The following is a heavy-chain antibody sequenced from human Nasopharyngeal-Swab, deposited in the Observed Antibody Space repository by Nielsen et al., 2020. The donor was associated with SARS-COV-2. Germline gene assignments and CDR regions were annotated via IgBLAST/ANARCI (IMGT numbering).Heavy chain of an antibody. Sequence: GGSLRLSCSVSSLTFSSDTINWVRQGQGKGLEWVSFIDSSSSYKKYAGSVRGRFTISRDNDRNSVYLQMESLRVEDTAVYYCAREIVGTTSFDYWGQGTLVTVFS. CDR1: SLTFSSDT. D-gene: IGHD3-22*01. CDR2: IDSSSSYK. J-gene: IGHJ4*02. V-gene: IGHV3-21*01. CDR3: AREIVGTTSFDY.